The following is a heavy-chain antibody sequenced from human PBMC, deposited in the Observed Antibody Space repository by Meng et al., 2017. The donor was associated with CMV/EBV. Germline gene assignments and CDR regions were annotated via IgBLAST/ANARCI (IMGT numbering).Heavy chain of an antibody. CDR1: GYSFTSYW. D-gene: IGHD5-12*01. CDR2: IYPGDSDT. Sequence: GESLKIFCKGSGYSFTSYWIGWVHQMPGKGLEWMGIIYPGDSDTRYSPSFQGQVTISADKSISTAYLQWSSLKASDTAMYYCARHGGIYSGYDNNWFDPWGQGTLVTVSS. V-gene: IGHV5-51*07. CDR3: ARHGGIYSGYDNNWFDP. J-gene: IGHJ5*02.